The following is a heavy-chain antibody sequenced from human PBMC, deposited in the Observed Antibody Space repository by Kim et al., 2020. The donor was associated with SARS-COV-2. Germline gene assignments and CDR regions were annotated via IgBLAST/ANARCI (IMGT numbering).Heavy chain of an antibody. Sequence: SQTLSLTCVISGDSVSTNSAAWNWIRQSPSRGLEWLGRTSYKSKWYNEYALSVKSRITINPDTSKNQFSLHLNSVTPEETAVYYCARGRNGAADYWGQGTLVTVSS. CDR3: ARGRNGAADY. CDR2: TSYKSKWYN. CDR1: GDSVSTNSAA. D-gene: IGHD2-8*01. J-gene: IGHJ4*02. V-gene: IGHV6-1*01.